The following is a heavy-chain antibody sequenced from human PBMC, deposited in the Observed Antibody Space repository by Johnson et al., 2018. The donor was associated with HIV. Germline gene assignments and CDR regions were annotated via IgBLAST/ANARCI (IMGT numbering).Heavy chain of an antibody. CDR1: GFTFSSYW. V-gene: IGHV3-7*01. D-gene: IGHD2-15*01. J-gene: IGHJ3*02. CDR3: ASDQFAVCSGVSCYSVPLAFDI. CDR2: LKRDGSNK. Sequence: MLLVESGGGLVQPGGSLRLSCAASGFTFSSYWMSWVRQAPGKGLEWVSNLKRDGSNKYYVDSVKGRFTISRDNSKNSLYLQMNSLRAVDTAVYYCASDQFAVCSGVSCYSVPLAFDIWGQGTMVTVSS.